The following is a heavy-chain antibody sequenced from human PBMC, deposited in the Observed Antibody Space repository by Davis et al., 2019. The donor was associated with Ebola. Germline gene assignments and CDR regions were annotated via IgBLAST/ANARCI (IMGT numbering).Heavy chain of an antibody. Sequence: ASVKVSCKASGYTFSNYGISWVRQAPGQGLEWMGWISGYEDNTNYAPRFQGRITLTKDRATSTVYMELRSLTSDDTAVYYCARDLAASSGAHFFYFGMDVWGEGTSVAVSS. CDR3: ARDLAASSGAHFFYFGMDV. CDR2: ISGYEDNT. D-gene: IGHD6-25*01. J-gene: IGHJ6*04. CDR1: GYTFSNYG. V-gene: IGHV1-18*01.